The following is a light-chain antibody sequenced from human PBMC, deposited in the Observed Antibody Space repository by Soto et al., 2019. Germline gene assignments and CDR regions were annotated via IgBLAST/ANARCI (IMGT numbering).Light chain of an antibody. V-gene: IGLV2-14*01. CDR3: SSYTSSSTYV. Sequence: QSVLTQPASVSGSPGQSITISCTGTSSDVGGYNYVSWYQQHPGKAPKLMIYDVSNWPSGVSNRFSVSKSGNTATLTTSGLQAEDEADYYCSSYTSSSTYVFDTGTKVTV. J-gene: IGLJ1*01. CDR2: DVS. CDR1: SSDVGGYNY.